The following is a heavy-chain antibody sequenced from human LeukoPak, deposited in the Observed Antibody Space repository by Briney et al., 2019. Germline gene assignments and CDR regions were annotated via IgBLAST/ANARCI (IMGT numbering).Heavy chain of an antibody. CDR3: ARAPNHCTNGVCYTRRVDY. D-gene: IGHD2-8*01. Sequence: ASVKVSCKASGYTFTSYDINWVRQVTGQGLEWMGWMNPNSGNTGYAQKFQGRVTITRNTSISTAYMELSSLRSEDTAVYYCARAPNHCTNGVCYTRRVDYWGQGTLVTVSS. V-gene: IGHV1-8*03. CDR2: MNPNSGNT. CDR1: GYTFTSYD. J-gene: IGHJ4*02.